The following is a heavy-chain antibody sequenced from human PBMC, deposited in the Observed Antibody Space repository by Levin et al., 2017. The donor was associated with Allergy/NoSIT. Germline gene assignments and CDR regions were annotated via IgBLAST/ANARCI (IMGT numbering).Heavy chain of an antibody. J-gene: IGHJ4*02. CDR1: GGSISSYY. Sequence: SQTLSLTCTVSGGSISSYYWSWIRQPPGKGLEWIGYIYYSGSTNYNPSLKSRVTISVDTSKNQFSLKLSSVTAADTAVYYCARATLNRGYSGYDVELFDYWGQGTLVTVSS. D-gene: IGHD5-12*01. CDR3: ARATLNRGYSGYDVELFDY. V-gene: IGHV4-59*01. CDR2: IYYSGST.